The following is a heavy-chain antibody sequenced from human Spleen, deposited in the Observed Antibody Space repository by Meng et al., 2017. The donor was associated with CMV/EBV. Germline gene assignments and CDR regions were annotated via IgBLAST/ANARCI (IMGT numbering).Heavy chain of an antibody. CDR3: AKDGEGGQQLVVYFDY. Sequence: GESLKISCAASGFTFSSYWMNWVRQAPGKGLEWVSYISSSGSTTYYADSVKGRFTISRDNSKNTLYLQMNSLRAEDTAVYSCAKDGEGGQQLVVYFDYWGQGTLVTVSS. J-gene: IGHJ4*02. CDR2: ISSSGSTT. CDR1: GFTFSSYW. V-gene: IGHV3-23*01. D-gene: IGHD6-13*01.